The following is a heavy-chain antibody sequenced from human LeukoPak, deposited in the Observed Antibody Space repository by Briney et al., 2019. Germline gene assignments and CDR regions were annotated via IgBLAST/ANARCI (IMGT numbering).Heavy chain of an antibody. CDR1: GASISSYY. CDR3: ARTYYYDSSGYSAFDI. V-gene: IGHV4-59*01. J-gene: IGHJ3*02. Sequence: SETLSLTCTVSGASISSYYWSWIRQPPGKGLEWIGYIYYSGSTNYNPSLKSRVTISVDTSKNQFSLKLSSVTAADTAVYYCARTYYYDSSGYSAFDIWGQGTMVTVSS. D-gene: IGHD3-22*01. CDR2: IYYSGST.